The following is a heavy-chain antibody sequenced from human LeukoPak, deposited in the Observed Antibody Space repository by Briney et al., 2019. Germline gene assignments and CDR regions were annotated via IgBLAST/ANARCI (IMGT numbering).Heavy chain of an antibody. V-gene: IGHV4-59*08. Sequence: SETLSLTCTVSGASVSSYYWSWIRQPPGKKLESIGYFSYSGNTNYNPSLQSRVTISVDTSKNQFSLRPNTVTAADTAVYYCARHKGNSYGPWDDWGQGTLVTVSS. D-gene: IGHD3-10*01. CDR1: GASVSSYY. CDR2: FSYSGNT. CDR3: ARHKGNSYGPWDD. J-gene: IGHJ4*02.